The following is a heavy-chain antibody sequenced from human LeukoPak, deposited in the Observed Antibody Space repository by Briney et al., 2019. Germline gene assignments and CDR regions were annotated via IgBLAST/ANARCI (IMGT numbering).Heavy chain of an antibody. CDR1: GYTFSDYY. J-gene: IGHJ4*02. Sequence: EASVKVSCKTSGYTFSDYYMHWVRQAPGQGLEWMGWINPNSGVTVYAQRFQGRVTLTRDTSISTAYMELKSLRSDDTAVYYCARDLNDYCATTNCFTATDVVTTVVDNWGQGTLVTVSS. CDR3: ARDLNDYCATTNCFTATDVVTTVVDN. CDR2: INPNSGVT. D-gene: IGHD4/OR15-4a*01. V-gene: IGHV1-2*02.